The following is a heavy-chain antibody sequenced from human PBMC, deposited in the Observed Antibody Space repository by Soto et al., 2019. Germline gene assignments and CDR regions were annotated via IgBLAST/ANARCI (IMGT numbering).Heavy chain of an antibody. D-gene: IGHD3-16*01. CDR1: GGTFSSYT. Sequence: ASVKVSCKASGGTFSSYTISWVRQAPGQGLEWMGWINGYTGNTNYAQKFQGRVTMTTDTSTNTAYLDLWTLISDDTAVYYCARSWVTGKGGMDVWGQGTTVTVSS. V-gene: IGHV1-18*01. CDR3: ARSWVTGKGGMDV. J-gene: IGHJ6*02. CDR2: INGYTGNT.